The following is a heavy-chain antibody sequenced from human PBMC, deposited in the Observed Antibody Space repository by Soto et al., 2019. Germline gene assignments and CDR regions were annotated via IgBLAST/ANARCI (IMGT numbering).Heavy chain of an antibody. CDR1: GVSFNLDD. CDR2: ISASGYTE. Sequence: SLRLSCAVAGVSFNLDDMSWVRQAAGKCLEWIAYISASGYTENDSDSVKGRFNISRDNARNSLFSQMSSLRAEDTAVYYCARVKLVAVPSLSSYYFDSWGQGTLVTVS. V-gene: IGHV3-48*03. D-gene: IGHD2-8*02. CDR3: ARVKLVAVPSLSSYYFDS. J-gene: IGHJ4*01.